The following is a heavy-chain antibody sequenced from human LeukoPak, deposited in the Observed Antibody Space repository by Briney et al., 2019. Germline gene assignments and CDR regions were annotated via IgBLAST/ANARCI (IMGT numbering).Heavy chain of an antibody. V-gene: IGHV4-61*01. CDR2: IYYSGST. Sequence: SETLSLTCTVSGGSISSSSYYWSWIRQPPGKGLEWIGYIYYSGSTNYNPSLKSRVTISVDTSKNQFSLKLSSVTAADTAVYYCARDWQTVDGNYYYMDVWGKGATVTISS. D-gene: IGHD4-17*01. J-gene: IGHJ6*03. CDR1: GGSISSSSYY. CDR3: ARDWQTVDGNYYYMDV.